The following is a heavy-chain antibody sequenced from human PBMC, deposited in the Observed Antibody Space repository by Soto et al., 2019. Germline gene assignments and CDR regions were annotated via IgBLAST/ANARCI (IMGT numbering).Heavy chain of an antibody. D-gene: IGHD2-15*01. CDR2: IIPIFGTA. CDR3: ARHPGGRGYYYGMDV. Sequence: QVQLVQSGAEVKKPGSSVKVSCKASGGTFSSYAISWVRQAPGQVLEWMGGIIPIFGTANYAQKFQGRVTITADESTRTADMEPSSLRSEDTAVYYCARHPGGRGYYYGMDVWGQGTTVTVSS. J-gene: IGHJ6*02. CDR1: GGTFSSYA. V-gene: IGHV1-69*12.